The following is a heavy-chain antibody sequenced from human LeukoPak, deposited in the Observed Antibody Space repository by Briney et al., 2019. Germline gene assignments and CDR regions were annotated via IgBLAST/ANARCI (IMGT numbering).Heavy chain of an antibody. CDR2: ISYDGSNK. CDR1: GFTFSSYG. J-gene: IGHJ4*02. Sequence: GGSLRLSCAACGFTFSSYGMHWVRQAPGKGLELVAVISYDGSNKYYADSVKGRFTISRDNSKNTLYLQMNSLRAEDTAVYYCAKAGEYYYGSGSYYLDYWGQGTLVTVSS. V-gene: IGHV3-30*18. D-gene: IGHD3-10*01. CDR3: AKAGEYYYGSGSYYLDY.